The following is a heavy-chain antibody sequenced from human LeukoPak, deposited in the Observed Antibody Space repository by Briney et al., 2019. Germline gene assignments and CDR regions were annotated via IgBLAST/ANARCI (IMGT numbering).Heavy chain of an antibody. J-gene: IGHJ3*02. CDR3: ARTDYGDAFDI. V-gene: IGHV4-34*01. CDR1: GGSFSGYY. Sequence: SETLSLTCAVYGGSFSGYYWSWIRQPPGKGLEWIGEINHSGSTNYNPSLKSRVTISVDTSKNQFSLKLSSVTAADTAVYYCARTDYGDAFDIWGQGTMVTVSS. CDR2: INHSGST. D-gene: IGHD4-17*01.